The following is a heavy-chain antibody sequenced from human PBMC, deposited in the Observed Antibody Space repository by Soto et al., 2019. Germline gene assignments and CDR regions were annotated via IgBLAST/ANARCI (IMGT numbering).Heavy chain of an antibody. CDR3: ARSQMGTIWSGYFRSGRKCNAFDI. CDR2: MSPNSGNT. J-gene: IGHJ3*02. Sequence: ASVKVSCKASGYTFTSYDINWVRQATGQGLEWMGWMSPNSGNTGYAQKFQGRVTMTRNTSISTAYMELSSLRSEDTAVYYCARSQMGTIWSGYFRSGRKCNAFDIWGQGTMVTVSS. CDR1: GYTFTSYD. D-gene: IGHD3-3*01. V-gene: IGHV1-8*01.